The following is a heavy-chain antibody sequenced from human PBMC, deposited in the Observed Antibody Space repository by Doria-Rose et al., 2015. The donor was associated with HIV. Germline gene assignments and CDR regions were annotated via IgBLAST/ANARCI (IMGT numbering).Heavy chain of an antibody. J-gene: IGHJ4*02. CDR2: IFADDER. D-gene: IGHD6-13*01. Sequence: QITLKESGPVLVKPTETLTLTCTVSGVSLSSPGMGVSRIRQPPGNSTEWLANIFADDERSYKTSLKNRLTISRSTSKSQVVLTMTDMDPVDTATYYCARIKSSRWYHKYYFDFWGQGTLVIVSA. CDR3: ARIKSSRWYHKYYFDF. CDR1: GVSLSSPGMG. V-gene: IGHV2-26*01.